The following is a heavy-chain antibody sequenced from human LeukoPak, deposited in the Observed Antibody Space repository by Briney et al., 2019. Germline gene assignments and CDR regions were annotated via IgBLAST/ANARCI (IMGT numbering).Heavy chain of an antibody. V-gene: IGHV1-2*02. Sequence: GASVKVSCKASGYTFTGYYMHWVRQAPGQGLEWMGWINPNSGGTNYAQKFQGRVTMTRDTSISTAYMELSRLRSDDTAVYYCARSRDIVATYWFDPWGQGTLVTVSS. CDR3: ARSRDIVATYWFDP. J-gene: IGHJ5*02. D-gene: IGHD5-12*01. CDR1: GYTFTGYY. CDR2: INPNSGGT.